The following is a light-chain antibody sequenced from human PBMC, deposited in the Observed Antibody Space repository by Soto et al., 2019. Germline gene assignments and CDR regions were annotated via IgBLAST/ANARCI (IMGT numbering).Light chain of an antibody. Sequence: QSVLTQPPSASGTPGQRVTISGSGSSSTIGSNYVYWYQQLPGTAPNLLIYRNNQRPSGVPDRFSGSKSGTSASLAISGLRSEDEADYYCAAWDDSLSGPVFGTGTKVTVL. J-gene: IGLJ1*01. CDR1: SSTIGSNY. CDR2: RNN. CDR3: AAWDDSLSGPV. V-gene: IGLV1-47*01.